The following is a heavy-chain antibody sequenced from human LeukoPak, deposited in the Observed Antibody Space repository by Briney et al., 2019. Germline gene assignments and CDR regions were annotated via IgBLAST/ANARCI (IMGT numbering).Heavy chain of an antibody. D-gene: IGHD2-21*01. Sequence: GGSLRLSCGASGFTFRSYEMNWVCQAPGKGLEGVSYISGSGSTIYYADSVKGRFTISRDNAKNSLYLQMNSLRAEDTALYYCAREGGGDCFDYWGQGTLVTVSS. V-gene: IGHV3-48*03. CDR1: GFTFRSYE. J-gene: IGHJ4*02. CDR2: ISGSGSTI. CDR3: AREGGGDCFDY.